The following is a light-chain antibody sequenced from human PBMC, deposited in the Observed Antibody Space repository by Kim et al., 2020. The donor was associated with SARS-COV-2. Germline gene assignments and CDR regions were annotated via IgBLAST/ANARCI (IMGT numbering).Light chain of an antibody. CDR3: QAWATSTVV. CDR1: KLGDKY. Sequence: VSPRQTATITCSGDKLGDKYVCWYQQKPGQSPILVIYQDTKRPSGIPERFSGSNSGNTATLTISGTQAMDEADYYCQAWATSTVVFGGGTQLTVL. J-gene: IGLJ2*01. V-gene: IGLV3-1*01. CDR2: QDT.